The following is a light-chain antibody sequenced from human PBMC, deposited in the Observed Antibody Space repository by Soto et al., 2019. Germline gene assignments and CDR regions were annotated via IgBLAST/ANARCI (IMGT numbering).Light chain of an antibody. CDR1: IGDIGSYDY. CDR3: SSYTTSNTLV. Sequence: QSALTQPASVAGSPGQSITISCTGTIGDIGSYDYVSWYQQPPGKAPKLILYEVSNRPSGISNRFSGSKSGSIASLTISGLQSEDEADYFCSSYTTSNTLVFGGGTKLTVL. J-gene: IGLJ2*01. V-gene: IGLV2-14*01. CDR2: EVS.